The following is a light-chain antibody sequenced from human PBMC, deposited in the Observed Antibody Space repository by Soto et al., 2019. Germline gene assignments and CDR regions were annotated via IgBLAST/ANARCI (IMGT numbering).Light chain of an antibody. J-gene: IGLJ2*01. Sequence: QSALTQPRSVSGSPGQSVTISCTGTSTDVGGYYYVSWYQQDPGKAPKLLIYDVSERPSGVPDRFSGSKSDNTASLTISELQAEDEGDYYCSSYAGSYTFVVFGGGTKLTVL. CDR2: DVS. CDR3: SSYAGSYTFVV. CDR1: STDVGGYYY. V-gene: IGLV2-11*01.